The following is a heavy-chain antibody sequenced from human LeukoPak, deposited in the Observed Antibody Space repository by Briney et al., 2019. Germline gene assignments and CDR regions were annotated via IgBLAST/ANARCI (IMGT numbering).Heavy chain of an antibody. CDR2: MNPNSGNT. Sequence: ASVKVSCKASGYTFTSYDINWVRQATGQGLEWMGWMNPNSGNTGYAQKFQGRVTMTRNTSISTAYMELSSLRSEDTAVYYCAGRVVPAAIYGMDVWGQGTTVTVSS. J-gene: IGHJ6*02. CDR3: AGRVVPAAIYGMDV. D-gene: IGHD2-2*01. CDR1: GYTFTSYD. V-gene: IGHV1-8*01.